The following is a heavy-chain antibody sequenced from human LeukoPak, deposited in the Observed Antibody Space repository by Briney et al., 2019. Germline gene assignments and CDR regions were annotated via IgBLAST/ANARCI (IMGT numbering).Heavy chain of an antibody. J-gene: IGHJ1*01. CDR1: GFTFTDYY. Sequence: TGGSLRLSCAASGFTFTDYYMSWIRQAPGKGLEWVSYITNSGTTIYYADSVKGRFTISRDNAKNSLYLQMNSLRAEDTAVYYCARDGHYDILTGYFQDWGQGTLVTVSS. V-gene: IGHV3-11*01. CDR2: ITNSGTTI. CDR3: ARDGHYDILTGYFQD. D-gene: IGHD3-9*01.